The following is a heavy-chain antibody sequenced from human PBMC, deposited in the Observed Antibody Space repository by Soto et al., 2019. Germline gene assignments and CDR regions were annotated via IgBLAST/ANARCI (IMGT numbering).Heavy chain of an antibody. Sequence: QVQLVESGGGVVQPGRSLRLSCAASGFTFSSYGMHWVRQAPGKGLEWVAVIWYDGSNKYYADSVKGRFTISRDNSKNTLYLQMNSLRAEDTAVYYCARDRPSCDWRDYYFDYWVQGTLVTVSS. J-gene: IGHJ4*02. CDR2: IWYDGSNK. CDR3: ARDRPSCDWRDYYFDY. D-gene: IGHD2-15*01. CDR1: GFTFSSYG. V-gene: IGHV3-33*01.